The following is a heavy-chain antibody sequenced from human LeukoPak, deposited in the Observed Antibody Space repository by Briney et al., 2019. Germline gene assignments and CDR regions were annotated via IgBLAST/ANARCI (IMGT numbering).Heavy chain of an antibody. D-gene: IGHD2/OR15-2a*01. CDR3: ASMALDLC. Sequence: GGSLRLSCAASGFTFSSYSMNWVRQAPGKGLEWVSAISVSAGSTYYADSVKGRFTISRDNSKNTLYLQMNSLRAEDTAVYYCASMALDLCWGQGTLVTVSS. V-gene: IGHV3-23*01. J-gene: IGHJ4*02. CDR1: GFTFSSYS. CDR2: ISVSAGST.